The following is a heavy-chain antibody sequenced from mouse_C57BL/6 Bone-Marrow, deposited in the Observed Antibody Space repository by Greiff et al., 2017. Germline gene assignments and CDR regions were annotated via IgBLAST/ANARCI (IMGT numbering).Heavy chain of an antibody. D-gene: IGHD1-1*01. V-gene: IGHV5-17*01. CDR3: ARDYGSSYVERYYCDY. J-gene: IGHJ2*01. Sequence: EVKLEESGGGLVKPGGSLKLSCAASGFTFSDYGMHWVRQAPEKGLEWVAYISSGSSTIYYADTVKGRFTISRDNAKNTLFLQMTSLRSEDTAMYYCARDYGSSYVERYYCDYWGQGTTLTVSS. CDR2: ISSGSSTI. CDR1: GFTFSDYG.